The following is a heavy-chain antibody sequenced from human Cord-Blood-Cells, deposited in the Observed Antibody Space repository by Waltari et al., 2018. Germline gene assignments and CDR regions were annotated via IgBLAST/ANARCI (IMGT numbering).Heavy chain of an antibody. V-gene: IGHV1-69*06. CDR3: ASVVELGVYWYFDL. Sequence: QVQLVQSGAEVKKPGSSVKVSCKASGGTFSSYAISWVRPAPGQGLEWMGGIIPIFGTANYAQKFQGRVTITADKSTSTAYMELSSLRSEDTAVYYCASVVELGVYWYFDLWGRGTLVTVSS. CDR1: GGTFSSYA. D-gene: IGHD1-1*01. J-gene: IGHJ2*01. CDR2: IIPIFGTA.